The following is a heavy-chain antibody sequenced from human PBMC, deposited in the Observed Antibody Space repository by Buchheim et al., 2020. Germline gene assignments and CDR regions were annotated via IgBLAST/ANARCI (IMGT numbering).Heavy chain of an antibody. CDR3: ASTGTTGFYYYYMDV. V-gene: IGHV3-48*01. J-gene: IGHJ6*03. CDR2: ISSSSSTI. Sequence: EVQLVESGGGLVQPGGSLRLSCAASGFTFSSYSMNWVRQAPGKGLEWVSYISSSSSTIYYADSVKGRFTISRANAKYSLSLQMNSLRAEDTAVYYCASTGTTGFYYYYMDVWGKGTT. CDR1: GFTFSSYS. D-gene: IGHD1-7*01.